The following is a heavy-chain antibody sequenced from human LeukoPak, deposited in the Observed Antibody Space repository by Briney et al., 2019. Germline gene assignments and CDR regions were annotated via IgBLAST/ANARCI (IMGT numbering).Heavy chain of an antibody. CDR2: ISYDVSNK. Sequence: GRSLRLSCAASGFTFSSYAMHWVRQAPGKGLEWVAVISYDVSNKYYADSVKGRFTISRDNSKNTLYLQMNSLRAEDTAVYYCARDFPPYYDFWSGYYDYWGQGTLVTVSS. CDR3: ARDFPPYYDFWSGYYDY. D-gene: IGHD3-3*01. V-gene: IGHV3-30*04. CDR1: GFTFSSYA. J-gene: IGHJ4*02.